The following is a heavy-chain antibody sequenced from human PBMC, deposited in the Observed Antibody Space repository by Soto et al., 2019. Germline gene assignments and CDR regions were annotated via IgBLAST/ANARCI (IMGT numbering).Heavy chain of an antibody. CDR3: AKDNCVSPSCYRLYNWVDP. CDR2: IAYDGSNK. D-gene: IGHD2-2*01. V-gene: IGHV3-30*18. CDR1: GFTFSSYG. J-gene: IGHJ5*02. Sequence: QVQLVESGGGVVQPGRSLRLSCVASGFTFSSYGMHWVRQAPGKGLEWVAVIAYDGSNKYYADSVKGRFTISRDNSKNTLFLQMNSLRAEDTAVYYCAKDNCVSPSCYRLYNWVDPWGQGTLVTVSS.